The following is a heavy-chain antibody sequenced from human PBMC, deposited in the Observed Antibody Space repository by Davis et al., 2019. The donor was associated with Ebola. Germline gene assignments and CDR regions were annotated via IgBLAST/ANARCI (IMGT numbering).Heavy chain of an antibody. CDR1: GFSFNTYA. CDR3: AKDLEGGVPYGMDV. Sequence: GGSLRLSCEASGFSFNTYAMNWVRQAPGRGPEWVSAMSGSGDARYYADSVQGRFSISRDNSKNTLYLQMNSLRVEDTAIYYCAKDLEGGVPYGMDVWGQGTTVTVSS. J-gene: IGHJ6*01. D-gene: IGHD3-16*01. V-gene: IGHV3-23*01. CDR2: MSGSGDAR.